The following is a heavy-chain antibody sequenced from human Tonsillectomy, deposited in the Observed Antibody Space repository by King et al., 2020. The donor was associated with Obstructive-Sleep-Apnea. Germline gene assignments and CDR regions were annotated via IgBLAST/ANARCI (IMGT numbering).Heavy chain of an antibody. D-gene: IGHD3-9*01. CDR2: INWDGSNT. Sequence: QLVESGGAVVQPGGSLRLSCAASGFSFDGYSIHWVRQAPGKGLEWVGLINWDGSNTYYADSVKGRFTISRDNSKNSLYLQMNSLRTADSALYYCAKEKLTRFFDAYGMDVWGHGTTVTVSS. V-gene: IGHV3-43*01. J-gene: IGHJ6*02. CDR1: GFSFDGYS. CDR3: AKEKLTRFFDAYGMDV.